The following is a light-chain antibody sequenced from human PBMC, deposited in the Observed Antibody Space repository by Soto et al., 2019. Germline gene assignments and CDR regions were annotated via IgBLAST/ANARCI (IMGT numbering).Light chain of an antibody. CDR1: SSNIGAGYD. J-gene: IGLJ2*01. Sequence: QSVLTQPPSVSGAPGQRVTISCTGSSSNIGAGYDVHWYQQLPGTAPKLLTYGNSNRPSGVPDRFSGSKSGTSASLAITGLQAEDEADYSCQSYDSSLGGNVVFGGGTKLAVL. CDR3: QSYDSSLGGNVV. V-gene: IGLV1-40*01. CDR2: GNS.